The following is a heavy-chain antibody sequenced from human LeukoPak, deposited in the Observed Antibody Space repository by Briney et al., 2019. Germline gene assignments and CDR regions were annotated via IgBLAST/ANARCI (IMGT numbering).Heavy chain of an antibody. CDR1: GGSISSYY. CDR3: ARDRKGILTGYYGGMDV. CDR2: IYYSGSA. J-gene: IGHJ6*02. Sequence: SETLSLTCTVSGGSISSYYWSWIRQPPGKGLEWIGYIYYSGSANYNPSPKSRVTISVDTSKNQFSLKLSSVTAADTAVYYCARDRKGILTGYYGGMDVWGQGTTVTVSS. V-gene: IGHV4-59*01. D-gene: IGHD3-9*01.